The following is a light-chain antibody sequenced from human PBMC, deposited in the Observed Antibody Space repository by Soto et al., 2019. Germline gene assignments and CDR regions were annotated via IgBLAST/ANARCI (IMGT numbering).Light chain of an antibody. V-gene: IGKV3-20*01. J-gene: IGKJ1*01. Sequence: EIVLTQSPGTLSLSPGERATLSCRASQSVDSNYFAWYQQKPGQAPRLLLYGTSYRATGIPDMFSGSGSGTDFTLTISRLEPEDFAVYYCQQYGSIPRTFGRGTKVEVE. CDR3: QQYGSIPRT. CDR2: GTS. CDR1: QSVDSNY.